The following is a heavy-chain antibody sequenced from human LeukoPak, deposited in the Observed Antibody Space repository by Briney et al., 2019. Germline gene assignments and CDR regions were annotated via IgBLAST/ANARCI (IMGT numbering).Heavy chain of an antibody. Sequence: PGGSLRLSCAASGFIVSSNYMSWVRQAPGKGLEWVSVISSGGNTYYADSVKGRFTISRDNSKNTVFLQMSSRRAEDTAVYYCAREVRGYYFDYWGQGTLVTVSS. V-gene: IGHV3-53*01. D-gene: IGHD3-22*01. J-gene: IGHJ4*02. CDR2: ISSGGNT. CDR3: AREVRGYYFDY. CDR1: GFIVSSNY.